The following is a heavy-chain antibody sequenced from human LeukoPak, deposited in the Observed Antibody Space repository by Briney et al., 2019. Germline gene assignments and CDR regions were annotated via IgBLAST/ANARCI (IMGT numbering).Heavy chain of an antibody. V-gene: IGHV3-74*01. CDR2: INNDGSST. D-gene: IGHD6-13*01. J-gene: IGHJ5*02. Sequence: GGSLRLSCAASGFTFSSDWMHSVGGAPGNELMWFSRINNDGSSTSYADSVKGRFTISRDNAKNTLYLQMNSLRAEDTAVYYCARPTKEGSSWYWWFDPWGQGTLVTVSS. CDR3: ARPTKEGSSWYWWFDP. CDR1: GFTFSSDW.